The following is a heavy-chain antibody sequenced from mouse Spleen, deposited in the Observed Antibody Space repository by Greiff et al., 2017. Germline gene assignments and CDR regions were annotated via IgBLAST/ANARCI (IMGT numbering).Heavy chain of an antibody. D-gene: IGHD2-4*01. CDR2: IDPETGGT. CDR1: GYTFTDYE. V-gene: IGHV1-15*01. Sequence: VQLQQSGAELVRPGASVTLSCKASGYTFTDYEMHWVKQTPVHGLEWIGAIDPETGGTAYNQKFKGKAILTADKSSSTAYMELRSLTSEDSAVYYCKDYDYGGDAMDYWGQGTSVTVSS. J-gene: IGHJ4*01. CDR3: KDYDYGGDAMDY.